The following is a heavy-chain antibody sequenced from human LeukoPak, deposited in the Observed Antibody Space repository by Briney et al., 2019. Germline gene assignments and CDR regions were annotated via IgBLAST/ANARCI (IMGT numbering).Heavy chain of an antibody. V-gene: IGHV3-30*02. CDR2: IRYDGSNK. J-gene: IGHJ5*02. CDR1: GFTFSSYG. D-gene: IGHD6-19*01. CDR3: AKDLYSSGWPNWFDP. Sequence: PGGSLRLSCAASGFTFSSYGMHWVRQAPGKGLEWVAFIRYDGSNKYYADSVKGRFTISRDNPKNTLYLQMNSLRAEDTAVYYCAKDLYSSGWPNWFDPWGQGTLVTVSS.